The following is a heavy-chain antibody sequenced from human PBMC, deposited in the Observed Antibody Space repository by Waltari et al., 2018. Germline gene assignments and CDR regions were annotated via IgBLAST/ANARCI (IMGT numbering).Heavy chain of an antibody. D-gene: IGHD6-13*01. J-gene: IGHJ2*01. CDR2: IYYSGST. Sequence: QLQLQESGPGLVKPSETLSLTCTVSGGSISSRSYYWGWIRQPPGKGLEWIGSIYYSGSTYYNPSLKSRVTISVDTSKNQFSLKLSSVTAADTAVYYCARLSAGKGSRWGWYFDLWGRGTLVTVSS. CDR1: GGSISSRSYY. CDR3: ARLSAGKGSRWGWYFDL. V-gene: IGHV4-39*01.